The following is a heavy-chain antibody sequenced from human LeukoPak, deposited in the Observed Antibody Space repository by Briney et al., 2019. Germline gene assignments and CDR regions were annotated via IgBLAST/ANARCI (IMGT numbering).Heavy chain of an antibody. D-gene: IGHD5-12*01. CDR1: GFTFSSYE. J-gene: IGHJ4*02. V-gene: IGHV3-48*03. Sequence: AGGSLRLSCAASGFTFSSYEMNWVRQAPGKGLEWVSYISSSGNTVYYADSVKGRFTISRDNARNSLYLQMNSLRDEDTAVYYCARIYSGYSSNLVDYWGQGTLVTVSS. CDR3: ARIYSGYSSNLVDY. CDR2: ISSSGNTV.